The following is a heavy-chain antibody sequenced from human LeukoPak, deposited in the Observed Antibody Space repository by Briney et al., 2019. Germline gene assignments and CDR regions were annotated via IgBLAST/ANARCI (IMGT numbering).Heavy chain of an antibody. CDR2: ISAYNGNT. V-gene: IGHV1-18*04. J-gene: IGHJ4*02. CDR3: ARTYYYGSGSYSPDY. CDR1: GYTFTSYG. D-gene: IGHD3-10*01. Sequence: ASVKVSCKASGYTFTSYGISWVRQAPGQGLEWMGWISAYNGNTNYAQKLQGRVTMTTDTSTSTAYMELRSLRSDDTAVYYCARTYYYGSGSYSPDYWGQGTLVTVSS.